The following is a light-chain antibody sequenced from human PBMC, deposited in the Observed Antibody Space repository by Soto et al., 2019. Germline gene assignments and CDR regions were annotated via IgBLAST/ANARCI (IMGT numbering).Light chain of an antibody. J-gene: IGKJ5*01. V-gene: IGKV1-39*01. CDR3: QQSYKTPVT. Sequence: DIQMTQSPSSLSASVGDRVTITCRASRSISNYLNWYQQKTGKAPQVLIYGASSLQSGVPSRFSASGSGTYSTLTINRQHPEDFATYYCQQSYKTPVTFGQGTRLEIK. CDR2: GAS. CDR1: RSISNY.